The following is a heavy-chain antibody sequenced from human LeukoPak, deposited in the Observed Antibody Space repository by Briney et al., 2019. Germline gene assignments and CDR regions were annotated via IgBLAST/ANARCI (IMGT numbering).Heavy chain of an antibody. CDR3: ARDERRHFCTKSPLMY. V-gene: IGHV4-34*01. J-gene: IGHJ4*02. CDR2: VNPSGST. Sequence: SETLSLTCAVYGGSFSDYYWGWIRQPPGKGLEWIGEVNPSGSTSYNPSLKSRVTISVDTSKNQFSLKLSSVTAADTAVYYCARDERRHFCTKSPLMYWGQGTLVTVSS. D-gene: IGHD6-25*01. CDR1: GGSFSDYY.